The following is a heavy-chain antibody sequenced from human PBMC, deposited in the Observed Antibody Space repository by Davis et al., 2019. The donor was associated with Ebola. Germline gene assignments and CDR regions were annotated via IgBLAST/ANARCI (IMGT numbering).Heavy chain of an antibody. CDR1: PSIFRGSW. J-gene: IGHJ4*02. CDR3: VTESRSSSWEY. Sequence: PGGSLRLSCSASPSIFRGSWMSWIRRAPGKGLEWVANINEDGSVTSYVGSVKGRFTISRDNARNSLYLQMSSLRGEDTAVYYCVTESRSSSWEYWGQGSLVTVSS. D-gene: IGHD1-26*01. CDR2: INEDGSVT. V-gene: IGHV3-7*01.